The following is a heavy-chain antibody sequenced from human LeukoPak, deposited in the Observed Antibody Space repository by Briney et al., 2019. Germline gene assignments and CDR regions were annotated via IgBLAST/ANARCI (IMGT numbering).Heavy chain of an antibody. V-gene: IGHV1-2*02. CDR3: ARVLNTVMLIEYYMDV. CDR2: INPNSGGT. Sequence: ASVKVSCKASGYTFTDYYMHWVRQAPGQGVEWVGWINPNSGGTNYAQKFQGRVTMTRDTSISKAYMELSTLRSDDTAVYYCARVLNTVMLIEYYMDVWGKGTTVTISS. CDR1: GYTFTDYY. J-gene: IGHJ6*03. D-gene: IGHD3-16*01.